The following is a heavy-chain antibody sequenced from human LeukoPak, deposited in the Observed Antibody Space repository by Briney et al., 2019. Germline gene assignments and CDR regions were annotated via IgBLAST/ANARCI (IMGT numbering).Heavy chain of an antibody. D-gene: IGHD3-16*01. CDR2: IIPIFGTA. Sequence: ASVKVSCKASGGTFSSYAISWVRQAPGQGLEWMGGIIPIFGTANYAQKFQGRVTITTDESTSTAYVELSSLRSEDTAVYYCARARGTLGSLASQYYYYYYMDVWGKGTTVTVSS. V-gene: IGHV1-69*05. CDR1: GGTFSSYA. J-gene: IGHJ6*03. CDR3: ARARGTLGSLASQYYYYYYMDV.